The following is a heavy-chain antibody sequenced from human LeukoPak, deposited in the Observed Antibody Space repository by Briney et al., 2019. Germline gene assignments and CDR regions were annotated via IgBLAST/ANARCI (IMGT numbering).Heavy chain of an antibody. Sequence: ASVKVSCKASGYTFNSYGISWVRQAPGQGLEWMGWISTYNGYANYAQRLQGRVTMTTETSTSTAYMELRSLRSDDTAVYYCAKDTDIVVVVAATGFDFWGQGTLVTVSS. CDR1: GYTFNSYG. CDR3: AKDTDIVVVVAATGFDF. D-gene: IGHD2-15*01. CDR2: ISTYNGYA. V-gene: IGHV1-18*01. J-gene: IGHJ4*02.